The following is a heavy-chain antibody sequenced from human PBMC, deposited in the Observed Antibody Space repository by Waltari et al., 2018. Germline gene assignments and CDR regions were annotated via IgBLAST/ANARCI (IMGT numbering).Heavy chain of an antibody. D-gene: IGHD3-16*01. J-gene: IGHJ2*01. CDR2: IIPSFGTA. CDR3: ARDPGGPPLWYFDL. Sequence: QVQLVQSGAEVKKPGSSVKVPCKASGGTFSSYANSWVRTAPGQGLAWMGGIIPSFGTANYAQKFQGRVTITADESTSTAYMELSSLRSEDTAVYYCARDPGGPPLWYFDLWGRGTLVTVSS. CDR1: GGTFSSYA. V-gene: IGHV1-69*01.